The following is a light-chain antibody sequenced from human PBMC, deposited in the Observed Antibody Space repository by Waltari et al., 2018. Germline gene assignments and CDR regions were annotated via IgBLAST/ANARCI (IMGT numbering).Light chain of an antibody. J-gene: IGKJ4*01. V-gene: IGKV2-28*01. Sequence: DIVMTQSPLSLAVTPGEPASLSCRSSQSLLNSNGYNYLDWFVQKPGQSQQFLSYSVSNTASGVPDRVTGSGSGTDFTLKISRVEAEDVGVYCCMQALRTPLTFGGGTKVEIK. CDR3: MQALRTPLT. CDR1: QSLLNSNGYNY. CDR2: SVS.